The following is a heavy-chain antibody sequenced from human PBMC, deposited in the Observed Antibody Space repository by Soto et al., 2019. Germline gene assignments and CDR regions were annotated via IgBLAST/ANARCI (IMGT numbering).Heavy chain of an antibody. CDR3: ARDKITGLFDY. D-gene: IGHD2-8*02. CDR2: INHSGRT. Sequence: QVQLQQWGAGLLKPSETLSLTCAVYGGSFSGYYWTWIRQPPGTVLEWIGEINHSGRTNYNPSIKRSANISVDTSKNQFSLKLTSVTAADTAVYYCARDKITGLFDYWGQGTLVTVSS. J-gene: IGHJ4*02. CDR1: GGSFSGYY. V-gene: IGHV4-34*01.